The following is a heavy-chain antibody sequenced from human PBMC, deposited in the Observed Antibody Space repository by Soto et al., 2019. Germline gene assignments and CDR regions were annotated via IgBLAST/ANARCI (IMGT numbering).Heavy chain of an antibody. Sequence: EVQLLESGGGLVQPGGSLRLSCAASGFTFSSYAMSWVRQAPGKGLEWVSAISGSGGSTYYADSVKGRFTISRDNSKNTLYLQMNSLRAEDTAVYYCAFIAARRRYYGSGSSGYWGQGTLVTVSS. D-gene: IGHD3-10*01. J-gene: IGHJ4*02. CDR1: GFTFSSYA. CDR2: ISGSGGST. CDR3: AFIAARRRYYGSGSSGY. V-gene: IGHV3-23*01.